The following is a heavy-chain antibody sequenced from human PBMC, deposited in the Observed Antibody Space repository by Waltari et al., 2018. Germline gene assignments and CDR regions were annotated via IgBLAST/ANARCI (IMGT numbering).Heavy chain of an antibody. CDR3: ARLYYYGSGTYYYFDY. J-gene: IGHJ4*02. V-gene: IGHV1-69*01. Sequence: QVQLVQAGAEVKKPGSSVKGSCGAVGGTFSPYSLPWGRQAPGLGLEWMGGIVPIVGTANYAENFQGRITITADESTSTAYMELSSLTSEDTAVYYCARLYYYGSGTYYYFDYWGQGTLVTVSS. D-gene: IGHD3-10*01. CDR2: IVPIVGTA. CDR1: GGTFSPYS.